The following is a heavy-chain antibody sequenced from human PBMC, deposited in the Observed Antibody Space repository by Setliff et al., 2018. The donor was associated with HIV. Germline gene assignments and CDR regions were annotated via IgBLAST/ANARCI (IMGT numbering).Heavy chain of an antibody. CDR2: ISGSGGNT. V-gene: IGHV3-23*01. J-gene: IGHJ4*02. Sequence: GGSLRLSCAASGFTFSSYAMSWVRQAPGKGLEWVSAISGSGGNTHDAESVKGRFRISRDNSKNTLYLQMNGLRVEDTAIYYCVKDILGWSFDYWGQGMLVTVSS. CDR1: GFTFSSYA. D-gene: IGHD2-15*01. CDR3: VKDILGWSFDY.